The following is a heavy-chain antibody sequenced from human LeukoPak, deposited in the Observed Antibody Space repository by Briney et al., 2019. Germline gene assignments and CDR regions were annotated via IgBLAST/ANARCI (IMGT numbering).Heavy chain of an antibody. CDR3: ARGPAWSPYSSSWFDP. J-gene: IGHJ5*02. V-gene: IGHV1-69*13. D-gene: IGHD6-13*01. CDR2: IIPIFGTA. Sequence: SVKVSFKASGGTLSIYAISWVRQAPGQGVEWMGGIIPIFGTANYAQKFQGRGTITAEEATRTAYMEMSSLRSEDTAVYYCARGPAWSPYSSSWFDPWGQGTLVTVSS. CDR1: GGTLSIYA.